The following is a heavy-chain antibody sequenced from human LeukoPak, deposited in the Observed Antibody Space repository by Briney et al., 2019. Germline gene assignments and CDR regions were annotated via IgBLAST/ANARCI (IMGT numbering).Heavy chain of an antibody. CDR2: ISSSSSYT. D-gene: IGHD3-22*01. Sequence: GGSLRLSCAASGFTFSDYYMSWIRQAPGKGLEWVSYISSSSSYTNCADSVKGRFTISRDNAKNSLYLQMNSLRAEDTAVYYCARDKNLYYDSSGYYPTRFDYWGQGTLVTVSS. CDR1: GFTFSDYY. CDR3: ARDKNLYYDSSGYYPTRFDY. V-gene: IGHV3-11*05. J-gene: IGHJ4*02.